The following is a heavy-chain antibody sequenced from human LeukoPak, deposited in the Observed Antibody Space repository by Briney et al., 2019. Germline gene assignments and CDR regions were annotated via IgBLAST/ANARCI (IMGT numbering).Heavy chain of an antibody. Sequence: TGGSLRLSCAASGFTFSSYAMHWVRQAPGKGLEWVAVISYDGSNKYYADSVKGRFTISRDNSKNTLYLQMNSLRAEDTAVYYCARDQVGATDYFDYWGQGTLVTVSS. V-gene: IGHV3-30-3*01. CDR3: ARDQVGATDYFDY. CDR1: GFTFSSYA. CDR2: ISYDGSNK. J-gene: IGHJ4*02. D-gene: IGHD1-26*01.